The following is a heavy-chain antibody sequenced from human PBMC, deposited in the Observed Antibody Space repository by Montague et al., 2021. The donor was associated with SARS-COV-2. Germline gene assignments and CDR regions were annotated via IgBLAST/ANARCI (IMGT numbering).Heavy chain of an antibody. CDR1: GDSVSGNRAT. CDR3: TSGREGNYNVMDV. CDR2: TYYRSKWYN. D-gene: IGHD1-1*01. J-gene: IGHJ6*02. V-gene: IGHV6-1*01. Sequence: CAISGDSVSGNRATWNWVRQSPSRDLEWLGRTYYRSKWYNDYAVSVRGRVTINPDTSKNQFSLQLNSVTPEDTAIYYCTSGREGNYNVMDVWGQGTTVTVSS.